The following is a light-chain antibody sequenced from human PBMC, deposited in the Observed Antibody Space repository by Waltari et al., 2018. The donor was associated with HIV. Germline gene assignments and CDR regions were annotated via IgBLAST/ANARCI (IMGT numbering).Light chain of an antibody. CDR2: DNI. CDR1: SSNIGNDF. J-gene: IGLJ3*02. CDR3: GTWDKTLSVGV. Sequence: QFVLTQPPSVSAAPGQKVNISCSGSSSNIGNDFVSWYQVLPGAAPKLPNYDNIKRPAAIPERFSGSKSGTSATLAITGLQTGDEADYYCGTWDKTLSVGVFGGGTKLTVL. V-gene: IGLV1-51*01.